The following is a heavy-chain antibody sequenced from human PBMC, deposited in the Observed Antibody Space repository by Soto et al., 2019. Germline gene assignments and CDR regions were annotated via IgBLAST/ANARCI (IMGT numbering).Heavy chain of an antibody. CDR2: IYYSGST. CDR3: ARDDYGGNYNY. Sequence: SETLSLTCTVSGGSISSGAYYWSWIRQPPGKGLEWIGYIYYSGSTYYNPSLKSRVTISVDTSKNQFSLKLSSVTAADTAVYYCARDDYGGNYNYWGQGTLVTVSS. V-gene: IGHV4-30-4*01. D-gene: IGHD4-17*01. J-gene: IGHJ4*02. CDR1: GGSISSGAYY.